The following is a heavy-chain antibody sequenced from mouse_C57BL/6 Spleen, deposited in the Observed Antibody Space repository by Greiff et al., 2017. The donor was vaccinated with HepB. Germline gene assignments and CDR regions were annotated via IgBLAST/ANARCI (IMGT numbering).Heavy chain of an antibody. V-gene: IGHV5-9-1*02. Sequence: EVHLVESGEGLVKPGGSLKLSCAASGFTFSSYAMSWVRQTPEKRLEWVAYISSGGDYIYYADTVKGRFTISRDNARNTLYLQMSSLKSEDTAMYYCTREAIYYYGSSYYAMDYWGQGTSVTVSS. J-gene: IGHJ4*01. CDR3: TREAIYYYGSSYYAMDY. CDR1: GFTFSSYA. D-gene: IGHD1-1*01. CDR2: ISSGGDYI.